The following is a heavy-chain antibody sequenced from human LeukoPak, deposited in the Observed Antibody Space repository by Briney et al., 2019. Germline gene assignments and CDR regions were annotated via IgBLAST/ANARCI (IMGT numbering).Heavy chain of an antibody. J-gene: IGHJ6*02. D-gene: IGHD3-16*01. CDR2: INHNGNVN. V-gene: IGHV3-7*03. Sequence: GGSLRLSCAASGFTFSSYWMNWARQAPGKGLEWVASINHNGNVNYYVDSVKGRLTISRDNAKNSLYLQMSNLRAEDTAVYFCAGGGGLDVWGQGATVTVSS. CDR1: GFTFSSYW. CDR3: AGGGGLDV.